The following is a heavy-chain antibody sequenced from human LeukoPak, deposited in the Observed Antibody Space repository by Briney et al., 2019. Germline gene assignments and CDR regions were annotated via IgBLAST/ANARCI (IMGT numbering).Heavy chain of an antibody. Sequence: GGSLRLSCAASGFTFNNYAMSWVRQAPGKGLEWVSAISGSGGSTYYADSVKGRFTISRDNSKNTLYLQMNSLRAEDTAVYYCARSPTLLLWFGEATFDYWGQGTLVTVSS. D-gene: IGHD3-10*01. J-gene: IGHJ4*02. CDR1: GFTFNNYA. V-gene: IGHV3-23*01. CDR2: ISGSGGST. CDR3: ARSPTLLLWFGEATFDY.